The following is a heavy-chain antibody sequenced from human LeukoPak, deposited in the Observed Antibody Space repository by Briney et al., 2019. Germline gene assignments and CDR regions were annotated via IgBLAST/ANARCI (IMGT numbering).Heavy chain of an antibody. CDR2: INHSEST. J-gene: IGHJ4*02. CDR3: ARDRSYYYGSGSYYRMYYFDY. CDR1: GGSFSGYY. D-gene: IGHD3-10*01. Sequence: SETLSLTCAVYGGSFSGYYWSWIRQPPGKGLEWIGEINHSESTNYNPSLKSRVTISVDTSKNQFSLKLSSVTAADTAVYYCARDRSYYYGSGSYYRMYYFDYWGQGTLVTVSS. V-gene: IGHV4-34*01.